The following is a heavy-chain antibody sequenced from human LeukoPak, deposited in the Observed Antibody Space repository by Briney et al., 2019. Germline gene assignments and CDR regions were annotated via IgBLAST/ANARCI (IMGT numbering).Heavy chain of an antibody. CDR3: ARDGSIYGILDY. V-gene: IGHV4-59*01. J-gene: IGHJ4*02. D-gene: IGHD5-18*01. CDR1: GGSINDYY. Sequence: SETLSLTCTVSGGSINDYYWSWIRQPPGKGLEWIGYIYYSGGTNYNPSLKSRVTISVDTSKNQFSLKLSSVTAADTAMYYCARDGSIYGILDYWGQGTLVTVSA. CDR2: IYYSGGT.